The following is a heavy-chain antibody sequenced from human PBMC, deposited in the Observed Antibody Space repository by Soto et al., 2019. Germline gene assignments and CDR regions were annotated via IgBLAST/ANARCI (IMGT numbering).Heavy chain of an antibody. V-gene: IGHV1-18*01. J-gene: IGHJ5*02. CDR2: ISNYSGDT. CDR3: ARHHGPTTSENWFDP. CDR1: GYTFFTYD. D-gene: IGHD5-12*01. Sequence: QVHLVQSGVEVKTPGASVKVSCQASGYTFFTYDISWVRQAPGQGLEWMGWISNYSGDTKYAQKFQGRVTMTTDTSTTTAYLELRSLRSEDTAVYYCARHHGPTTSENWFDPWGQGPLVTVSS.